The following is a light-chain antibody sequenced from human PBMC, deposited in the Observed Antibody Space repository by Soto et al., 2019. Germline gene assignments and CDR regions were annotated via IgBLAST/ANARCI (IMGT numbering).Light chain of an antibody. CDR1: ESVFNW. CDR3: QHHHTHPYT. Sequence: DIQMTQSPSALSASVGDRVTITCRASESVFNWLAWYQQKPGKPPRLLIYRASTLQEGVPSRFRGSGSVTDFSLTINNPQADDFATYFCQHHHTHPYTFGGGT. CDR2: RAS. J-gene: IGKJ4*01. V-gene: IGKV1-5*03.